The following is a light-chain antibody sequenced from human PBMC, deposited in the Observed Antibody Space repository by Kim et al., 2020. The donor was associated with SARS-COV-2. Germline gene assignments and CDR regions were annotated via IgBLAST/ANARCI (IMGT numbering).Light chain of an antibody. CDR3: GAWDDSLNGHWV. Sequence: RSTSPSSGSASNDGSNAVSWYQQLPGTAPQLPIFVNNQRPSGVPDRFSGSKSGTSASLAISGLQSEDEADYFCGAWDDSLNGHWVFGGGTQLTVL. J-gene: IGLJ3*02. CDR2: VNN. CDR1: ASNDGSNA. V-gene: IGLV1-44*01.